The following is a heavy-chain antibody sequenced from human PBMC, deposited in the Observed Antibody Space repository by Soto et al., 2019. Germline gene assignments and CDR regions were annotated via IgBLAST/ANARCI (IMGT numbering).Heavy chain of an antibody. CDR1: GFTFTDYY. Sequence: QVQLVESGGALVKPGGSLRLSCVASGFTFTDYYMNWIRQTPGKGLEWLSYISISGTDTNYADSVKGRFTISRDNAKNSIYLQMNSLRDDDTAVYYCAFPSRLPNYWGQGTLVTVSS. CDR3: AFPSRLPNY. CDR2: ISISGTDT. D-gene: IGHD6-25*01. V-gene: IGHV3-11*05. J-gene: IGHJ4*02.